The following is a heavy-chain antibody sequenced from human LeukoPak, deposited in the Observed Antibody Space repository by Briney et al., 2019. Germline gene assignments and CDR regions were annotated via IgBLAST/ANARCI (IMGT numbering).Heavy chain of an antibody. V-gene: IGHV4-4*07. Sequence: SETLSLTCTVSGGSISSYYWSWIRQPAGKGLEWIGRIYTSGSTNYNPSLKSRVTISVDTSRNQFSLNLSSVTAADTAVYYCARVSGSYHNWFDPWGQGTLVTVSS. CDR2: IYTSGST. J-gene: IGHJ5*02. D-gene: IGHD3-10*01. CDR1: GGSISSYY. CDR3: ARVSGSYHNWFDP.